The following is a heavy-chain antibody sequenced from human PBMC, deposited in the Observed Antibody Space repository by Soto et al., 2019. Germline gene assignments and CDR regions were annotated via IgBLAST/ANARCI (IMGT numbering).Heavy chain of an antibody. CDR1: GFTFSSYA. CDR2: ISYDGSNK. D-gene: IGHD3-3*01. J-gene: IGHJ5*02. CDR3: ARDPHEAYDFWSGYYRHDNWFDP. V-gene: IGHV3-30-3*01. Sequence: GGSLRLSCAASGFTFSSYAMHWVRQAPGKGLEWVAVISYDGSNKYYADSVKGRFTISRDNSKNTLYLQMNSLRAEDTAVYYCARDPHEAYDFWSGYYRHDNWFDPWGQGTLVIVSS.